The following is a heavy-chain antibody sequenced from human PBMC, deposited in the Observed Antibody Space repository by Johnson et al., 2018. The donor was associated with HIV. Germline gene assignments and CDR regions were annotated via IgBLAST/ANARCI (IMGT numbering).Heavy chain of an antibody. V-gene: IGHV3-30-3*01. CDR1: GFTFSTYA. CDR3: ARDRAEFRFGELFFPDAFDI. J-gene: IGHJ3*02. D-gene: IGHD3-10*01. Sequence: QVQLVESGGGVVQPGRSLRLSCAASGFTFSTYAMHWVRQAPGKGLAWVAVISYDGSNKSYADSVTGRLTISRDNSKHTLYLQMHCLRSEDTAGYYCARDRAEFRFGELFFPDAFDIWGQGTMVTVSS. CDR2: ISYDGSNK.